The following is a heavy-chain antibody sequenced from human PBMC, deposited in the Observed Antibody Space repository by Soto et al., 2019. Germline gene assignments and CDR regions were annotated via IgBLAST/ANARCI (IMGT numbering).Heavy chain of an antibody. D-gene: IGHD3-22*01. CDR2: IWYDGSNK. V-gene: IGHV3-33*01. CDR3: AREGEYYYDSSGYYSGYYFDY. Sequence: QVQLVESGGGVVQPGRSRRLSCAASGFTFSSYGMHWVRHAPGNGLEWVAVIWYDGSNKYYAESVKGRFTISRDNSKNTLYLQMNSMRADDTAVYYCAREGEYYYDSSGYYSGYYFDYWGQGTLFTVSS. CDR1: GFTFSSYG. J-gene: IGHJ4*02.